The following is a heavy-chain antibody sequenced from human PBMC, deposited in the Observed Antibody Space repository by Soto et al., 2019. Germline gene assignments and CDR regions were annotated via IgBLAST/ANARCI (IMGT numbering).Heavy chain of an antibody. CDR3: ARDRSFGTSGYCSWDL. D-gene: IGHD3-22*01. CDR2: ISSNGGNA. Sequence: PGGSLRLSCAASGFIFTNYAMHWVRQAPGRGLEWVAVISSNGGNADSADSVKGRFTISKDNSKNTVFLRMDSLRPEDSAIYYCARDRSFGTSGYCSWDLWGQGTLVTVSS. J-gene: IGHJ5*02. V-gene: IGHV3-30-3*01. CDR1: GFIFTNYA.